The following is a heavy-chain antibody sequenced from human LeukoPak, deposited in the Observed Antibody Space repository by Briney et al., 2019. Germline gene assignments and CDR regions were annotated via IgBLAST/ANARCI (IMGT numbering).Heavy chain of an antibody. CDR1: GGSGDSVSSSTYY. D-gene: IGHD3-9*01. V-gene: IGHV4-39*01. J-gene: IGHJ4*02. Sequence: SETLSLTCTVSGGSGDSVSSSTYYWGWIRQPPGKGLEWIGNIYYNGSTYYNPSLKSRVTMSVDTSKNQFSLKVSSVTAADTAVYYCARLSKGRYFDYIFDYWGQGTLVTVSS. CDR2: IYYNGST. CDR3: ARLSKGRYFDYIFDY.